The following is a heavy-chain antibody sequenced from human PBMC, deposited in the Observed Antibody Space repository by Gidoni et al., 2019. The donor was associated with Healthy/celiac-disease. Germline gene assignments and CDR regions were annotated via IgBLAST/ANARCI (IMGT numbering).Heavy chain of an antibody. CDR2: IYHRGST. Sequence: QLQLQESGSGLVKPSQTLSLTCAVSGGSISTGGYSWSWIRQPPGKGLEWIGYIYHRGSTYYNPSLKSRVTISVDMSKNQFSLKLSSVTAADTAVYYCARAVVVPAARYYDYGMDVWGQGTTVTVSS. J-gene: IGHJ6*02. CDR1: GGSISTGGYS. V-gene: IGHV4-30-2*01. D-gene: IGHD2-2*01. CDR3: ARAVVVPAARYYDYGMDV.